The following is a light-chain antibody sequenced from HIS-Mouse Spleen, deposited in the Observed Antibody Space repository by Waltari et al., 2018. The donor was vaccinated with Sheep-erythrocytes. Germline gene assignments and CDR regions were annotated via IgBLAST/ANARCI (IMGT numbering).Light chain of an antibody. Sequence: DIQMTQSPSTLSASVGDRVTITCRASQSISSWLAWYQQKPGKAPKLLIYKASILESWVPSRFSGSGSGTEFTLTISSLQPDDFATYYCQQYNSSLTFGPGTKVDIK. CDR1: QSISSW. CDR3: QQYNSSLT. CDR2: KAS. V-gene: IGKV1-5*03. J-gene: IGKJ3*01.